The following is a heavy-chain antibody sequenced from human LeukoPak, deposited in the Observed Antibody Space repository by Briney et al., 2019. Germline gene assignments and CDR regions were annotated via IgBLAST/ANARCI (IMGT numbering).Heavy chain of an antibody. D-gene: IGHD6-19*01. J-gene: IGHJ5*02. CDR3: ARTSGWYNCFDP. CDR1: GGSFSGYY. Sequence: SETLSLTCAVYGGSFSGYYWSWIRQPPGKGLEWIGRIYTSGSTNYNPSLKSRVTISIDTSKNQFSLELTSVIAADTAVYYCARTSGWYNCFDPWGQGTLVTVPS. CDR2: IYTSGST. V-gene: IGHV4-59*10.